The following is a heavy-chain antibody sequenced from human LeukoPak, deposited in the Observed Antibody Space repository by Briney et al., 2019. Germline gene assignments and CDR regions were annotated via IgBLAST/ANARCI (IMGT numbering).Heavy chain of an antibody. CDR2: INPNSGGT. CDR3: ARAVYRWGGSSRGGSPNIYYFDY. Sequence: GASVKVSCKASGYTFTGYYMHWVRQAPGQGLEWMGWINPNSGGTNYAQKFQGRVTMTRDTSISTAYMELSRLRSDDTAVYYCARAVYRWGGSSRGGSPNIYYFDYWGQGTLVTVSS. V-gene: IGHV1-2*02. CDR1: GYTFTGYY. D-gene: IGHD1-26*01. J-gene: IGHJ4*02.